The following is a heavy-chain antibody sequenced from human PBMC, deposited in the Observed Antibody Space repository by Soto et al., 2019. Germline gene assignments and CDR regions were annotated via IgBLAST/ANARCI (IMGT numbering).Heavy chain of an antibody. J-gene: IGHJ4*02. CDR1: GFTFSSYA. CDR3: AKVRRSGELRSLY. V-gene: IGHV3-23*01. Sequence: EVQLLESGGGLVQPGGSLRLSCAASGFTFSSYAMSWVRQAPGKGLEWVSAIGVSGDTTYYADSVKGRFTISRDNSKNTLYLQMGSLRAEEAAVYYCAKVRRSGELRSLYWGQGPLVTVSS. D-gene: IGHD3-10*01. CDR2: IGVSGDTT.